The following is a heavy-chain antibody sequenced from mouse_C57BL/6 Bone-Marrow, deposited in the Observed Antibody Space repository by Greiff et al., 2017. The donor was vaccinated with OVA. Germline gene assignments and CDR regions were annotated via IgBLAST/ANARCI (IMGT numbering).Heavy chain of an antibody. CDR2: IWTGGGT. J-gene: IGHJ1*03. V-gene: IGHV2-9-1*01. Sequence: VKLQESGPGLVAPSQSLSITCTVSGFSLTSYAISWVRQPPGKGLEWLGVIWTGGGTNYNSALKSRLSISKDNSKSQVFLKMNSLQTDDTARYYCARKGGYGSSQRYWYFDVWGTGTTVTVSS. D-gene: IGHD1-1*01. CDR1: GFSLTSYA. CDR3: ARKGGYGSSQRYWYFDV.